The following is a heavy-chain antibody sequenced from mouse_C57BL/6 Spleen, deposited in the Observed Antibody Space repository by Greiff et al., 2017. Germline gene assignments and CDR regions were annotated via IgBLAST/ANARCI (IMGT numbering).Heavy chain of an antibody. Sequence: EVKLQESGADLVRPGSSVKMSCKTSGYTFTSYGINWVKQRPGQGLEWIGDIYIGNGNSEYNEKFKGKATLTSDTASITAYMQLSSLTSKDSAIYFCARGNYHWFAYWGQGTLVTVSA. CDR1: GYTFTSYG. J-gene: IGHJ3*01. V-gene: IGHV1-58*01. CDR3: ARGNYHWFAY. CDR2: IYIGNGNS.